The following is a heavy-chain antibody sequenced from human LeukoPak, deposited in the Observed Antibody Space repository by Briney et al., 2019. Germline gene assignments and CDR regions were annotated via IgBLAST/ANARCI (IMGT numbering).Heavy chain of an antibody. J-gene: IGHJ4*02. Sequence: SETLSLTCTVSGGSNRSSSYYWGWIRQPPGKGLEWYGCICYSGSTYYNPSLKSRDTISVDTSKNQFSMKLISVTAADTAVYYCARGGGSYPIDYWGQGTLVTVSS. CDR2: ICYSGST. CDR3: ARGGGSYPIDY. CDR1: GGSNRSSSYY. D-gene: IGHD1-26*01. V-gene: IGHV4-39*01.